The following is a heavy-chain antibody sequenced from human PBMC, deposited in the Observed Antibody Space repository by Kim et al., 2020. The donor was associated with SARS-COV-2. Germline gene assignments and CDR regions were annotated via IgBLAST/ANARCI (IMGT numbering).Heavy chain of an antibody. CDR1: GGSVSSGSYY. CDR2: IYYSGST. Sequence: SETLSLTCTVSGGSVSSGSYYWSWIRQPPGKGLEWIGYIYYSGSTNYNPSLKSRVTISVDTSKNQFSLKLSSVTAADTAVHYCARADLGGDGNQDFDYWG. CDR3: ARADLGGDGNQDFDY. J-gene: IGHJ4*01. D-gene: IGHD3-16*01. V-gene: IGHV4-61*01.